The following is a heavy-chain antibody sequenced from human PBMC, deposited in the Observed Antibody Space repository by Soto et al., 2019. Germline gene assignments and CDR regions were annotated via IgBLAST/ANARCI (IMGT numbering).Heavy chain of an antibody. Sequence: XSVKVSCKASVYTFSDYYIHWVRQAPGQGLEWMGWINPNSGGTKYAPKFQGGVTMTRDTSITTAYMELSRLRSGDTAVYYCAREPATAKPEGVDFWGQGTLVTVSS. J-gene: IGHJ4*02. CDR2: INPNSGGT. CDR1: VYTFSDYY. CDR3: AREPATAKPEGVDF. V-gene: IGHV1-2*02. D-gene: IGHD1-1*01.